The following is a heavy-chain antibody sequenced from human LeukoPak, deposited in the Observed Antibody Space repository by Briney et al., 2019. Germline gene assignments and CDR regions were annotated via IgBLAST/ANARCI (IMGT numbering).Heavy chain of an antibody. CDR1: GYTFTSYG. V-gene: IGHV1-18*01. Sequence: ASVKVSCKASGYTFTSYGISWVRQAPGQGLEWMGWISAYNGNTNYAQKLQGRVTMTTDTSTSTAYMELSSLRSDDTAVYYCARASRYYDSSGYYPKPNLDYWGQGTLVTVSS. CDR2: ISAYNGNT. CDR3: ARASRYYDSSGYYPKPNLDY. J-gene: IGHJ4*02. D-gene: IGHD3-22*01.